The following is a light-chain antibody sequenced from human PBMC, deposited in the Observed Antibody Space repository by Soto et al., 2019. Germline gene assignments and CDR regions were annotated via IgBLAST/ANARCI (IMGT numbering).Light chain of an antibody. CDR3: QFYNSYSWT. J-gene: IGKJ1*01. CDR1: QFISTW. CDR2: EAS. Sequence: DIQMTQSPSTLSASVGDRVTITCRANQFISTWVAWFQQKPGKAPRLLIHEASALESGVPSSFSGSGSGTEFTLSISSLQRDDFATYYCQFYNSYSWTFGQGTKVEI. V-gene: IGKV1-5*01.